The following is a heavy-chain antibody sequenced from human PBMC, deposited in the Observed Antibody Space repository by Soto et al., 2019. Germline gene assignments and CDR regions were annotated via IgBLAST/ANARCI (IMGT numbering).Heavy chain of an antibody. Sequence: GGSLRLSCAASGFTFRSYWMSWVRQAPGKGLEWVANIKQDGSEKYYVDSVKGRFTISRDNAKNSLYLQMNSLRAEDTAVYYCARSRDFTPYLYGMDVWGQGTTVTVSS. V-gene: IGHV3-7*01. CDR1: GFTFRSYW. J-gene: IGHJ6*02. CDR3: ARSRDFTPYLYGMDV. D-gene: IGHD2-2*01. CDR2: IKQDGSEK.